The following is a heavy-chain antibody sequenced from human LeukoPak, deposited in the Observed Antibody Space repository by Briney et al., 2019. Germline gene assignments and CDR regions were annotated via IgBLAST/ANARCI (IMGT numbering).Heavy chain of an antibody. V-gene: IGHV3-30*02. J-gene: IGHJ4*02. CDR2: IRYDGSNK. Sequence: GGSLRLSCAASGFTFSSYGMHWVRQAPGKGLEWVSFIRYDGSNKYYADSVKGRFTISRDNSKNTLYLQMNSLRAEDTAVYYCARDTGYFDWYPDYWGQGTLVTVSS. CDR1: GFTFSSYG. D-gene: IGHD3-9*01. CDR3: ARDTGYFDWYPDY.